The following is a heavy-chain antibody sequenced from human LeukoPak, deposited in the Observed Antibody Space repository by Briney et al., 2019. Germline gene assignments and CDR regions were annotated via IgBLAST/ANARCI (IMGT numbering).Heavy chain of an antibody. J-gene: IGHJ3*02. Sequence: GGSLRLSCAASGFTFSSYSMNWVRQAPGKGLEWVSSISSSSSYIYYADSVKGRFTISRDNAKNSLYLQMNSLRAEDTAVYYCARGLQWLSHGAFDIWGQGTMVTVSP. CDR2: ISSSSSYI. D-gene: IGHD6-19*01. V-gene: IGHV3-21*01. CDR3: ARGLQWLSHGAFDI. CDR1: GFTFSSYS.